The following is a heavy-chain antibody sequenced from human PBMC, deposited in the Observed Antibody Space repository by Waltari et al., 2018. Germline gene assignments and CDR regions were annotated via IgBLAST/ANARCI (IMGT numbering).Heavy chain of an antibody. Sequence: EVQLVESGGGLVQPGGSLRLSCAASGFTFSSYWMHWVRQAPGKGLVLVSRSNSDGSSTSYSDSVKGRFTISRDNAKNTLYLQMNSLRAEDTAVYYCLPLIEIAAAWWGQGTLVTVSS. CDR1: GFTFSSYW. CDR2: SNSDGSST. CDR3: LPLIEIAAAW. V-gene: IGHV3-74*01. D-gene: IGHD6-13*01. J-gene: IGHJ4*02.